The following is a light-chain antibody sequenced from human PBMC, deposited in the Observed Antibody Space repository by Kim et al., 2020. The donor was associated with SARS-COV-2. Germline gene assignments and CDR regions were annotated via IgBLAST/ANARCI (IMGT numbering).Light chain of an antibody. CDR3: NSRDSSGNHVV. CDR2: GKN. J-gene: IGLJ2*01. Sequence: SSELTQDPAVSVALGQTVRITCQGDSLRSYYASWYQQKPGQAPVLVIYGKNNQPSGIPDRFSGSSSGNTASLTITGAQAEDEADYYCNSRDSSGNHVVFCGGTQLTVL. V-gene: IGLV3-19*01. CDR1: SLRSYY.